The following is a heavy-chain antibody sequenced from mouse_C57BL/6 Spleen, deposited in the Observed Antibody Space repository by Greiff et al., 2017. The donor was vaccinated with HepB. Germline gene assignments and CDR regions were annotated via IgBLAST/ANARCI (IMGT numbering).Heavy chain of an antibody. CDR2: ISDGGSYT. CDR3: ARDRVNSHAMDY. J-gene: IGHJ4*01. D-gene: IGHD1-3*01. CDR1: GFTFSSYA. V-gene: IGHV5-4*01. Sequence: EVMLVESGGGLVKPGGSLKLSCAASGFTFSSYAMSWVRQTPEKRLEWVATISDGGSYTYYPDNVKGRFTISRDNAKNNLYLQMSHLKSEDTAMYYCARDRVNSHAMDYWGQGTSVTVSS.